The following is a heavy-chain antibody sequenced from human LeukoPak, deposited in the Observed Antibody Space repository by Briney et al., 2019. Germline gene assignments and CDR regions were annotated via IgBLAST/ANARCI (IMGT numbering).Heavy chain of an antibody. V-gene: IGHV3-33*01. D-gene: IGHD3-16*01. Sequence: GTSLRLSCAASGFTFSTYGMPWVRQAPGKGLEWVAIIWYDGSNTYYADSVKGRFTISRDNSKNTLFLQMNSVRAEDTAVYYCAPDHGGYWGQGTLVTVSS. CDR1: GFTFSTYG. CDR2: IWYDGSNT. J-gene: IGHJ4*02. CDR3: APDHGGY.